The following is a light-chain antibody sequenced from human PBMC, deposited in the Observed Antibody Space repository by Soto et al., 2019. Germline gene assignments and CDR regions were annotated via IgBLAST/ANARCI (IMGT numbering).Light chain of an antibody. V-gene: IGKV3-20*01. CDR3: QQYATSPIT. CDR1: QSVGRNY. Sequence: EIVMTRSPATLTVSPGERATLSCRASQSVGRNYLAWFQQKSGQAPRLXIYGASSRAAGIPDRLSGSGSGTEFTLTISRLEPEDFEVYYCQQYATSPITFGQGTRLEIK. CDR2: GAS. J-gene: IGKJ5*01.